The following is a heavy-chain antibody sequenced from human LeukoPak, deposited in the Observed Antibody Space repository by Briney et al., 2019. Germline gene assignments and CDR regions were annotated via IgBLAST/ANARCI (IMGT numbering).Heavy chain of an antibody. J-gene: IGHJ4*02. CDR3: ARQDGAAEYCFDN. CDR1: GGSISSYY. Sequence: PSETLSLTCTVSGGSISSYYWSWIRQPPGKGLEWIGYIYYSGSTNYNPSLKSRVTISVDTSKNQSSLKLSSVTAADTAMYYCARQDGAAEYCFDNWGQGSLVTVSS. D-gene: IGHD4-17*01. V-gene: IGHV4-59*08. CDR2: IYYSGST.